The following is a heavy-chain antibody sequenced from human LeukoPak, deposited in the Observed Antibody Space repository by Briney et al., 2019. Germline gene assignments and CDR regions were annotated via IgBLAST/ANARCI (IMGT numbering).Heavy chain of an antibody. D-gene: IGHD6-6*01. Sequence: ASVKVSCKASGGTFSSYAISWVRQAPGQGLEWMGGIIPILGTANYAQKFQGSVTITTDESTSTAYMELSSLRSEDTAVYYCARGSSSSSGSHYYYYYMDVWGKGTTVTVSS. J-gene: IGHJ6*03. CDR3: ARGSSSSSGSHYYYYYMDV. CDR1: GGTFSSYA. CDR2: IIPILGTA. V-gene: IGHV1-69*05.